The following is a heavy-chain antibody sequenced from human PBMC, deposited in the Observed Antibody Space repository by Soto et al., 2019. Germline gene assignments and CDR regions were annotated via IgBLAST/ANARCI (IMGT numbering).Heavy chain of an antibody. CDR2: ISRSGSDT. D-gene: IGHD4-17*01. J-gene: IGHJ6*02. V-gene: IGHV3-21*01. CDR1: GLTFSSYS. CDR3: ARDLGYGLSGYGMVV. Sequence: PGGSLRLSCAASGLTFSSYSMNWVRQAPGKGLEWVSSISRSGSDTYYADSMKGRLTISSDNAKNSLSLQMNSLRAEDTAVYYCARDLGYGLSGYGMVVWGQGTTVTVSS.